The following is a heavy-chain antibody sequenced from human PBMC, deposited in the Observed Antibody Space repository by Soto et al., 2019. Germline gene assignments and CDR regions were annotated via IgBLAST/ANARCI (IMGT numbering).Heavy chain of an antibody. CDR3: ARSSGWLCDS. J-gene: IGHJ4*02. Sequence: EVQLVESGGGLVQPGGTLRLSCAASGFTFSNYWMNWVRQAPEKGLEWVAIIKQDGSDKRYVDSVKGRFTISRDNAKNSLYLQMNSLRAEDTAVYFCARSSGWLCDSWGQGTLVTVSS. CDR2: IKQDGSDK. CDR1: GFTFSNYW. D-gene: IGHD6-19*01. V-gene: IGHV3-7*05.